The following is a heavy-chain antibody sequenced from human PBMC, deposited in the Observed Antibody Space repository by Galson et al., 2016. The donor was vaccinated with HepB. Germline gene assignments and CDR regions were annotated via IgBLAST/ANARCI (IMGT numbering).Heavy chain of an antibody. J-gene: IGHJ4*02. CDR3: ARDYPLADPTFDS. CDR1: GYTFNTYT. CDR2: INTASGET. D-gene: IGHD6-19*01. V-gene: IGHV1-3*04. Sequence: SVKVSCKASGYTFNTYTMHWVRRTPGQGLEWMGWINTASGETQYSQNFQGRITIARDTSASTAHLELRSLRSYYTALYYCARDYPLADPTFDSWDQESLVTVSS.